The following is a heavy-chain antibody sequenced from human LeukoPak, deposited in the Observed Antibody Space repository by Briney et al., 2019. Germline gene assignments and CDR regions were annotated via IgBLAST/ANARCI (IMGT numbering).Heavy chain of an antibody. CDR1: GYSFTSYW. CDR2: IYPGDSHT. CDR3: ARQPNPDFDY. V-gene: IGHV5-51*01. J-gene: IGHJ4*02. Sequence: GESLKISCKGSGYSFTSYWIGWVRQTPGKGLEWMGIIYPGDSHTIYSPSFQGQVTISADKSINTAYLQWNSLKASDTAMYYCARQPNPDFDYWGQGTLVTVSS.